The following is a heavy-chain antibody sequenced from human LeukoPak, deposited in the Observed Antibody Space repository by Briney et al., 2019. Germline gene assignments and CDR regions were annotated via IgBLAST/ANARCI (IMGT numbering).Heavy chain of an antibody. J-gene: IGHJ4*02. Sequence: ASVKVPCKASGYTFTNFDINWVRQATGQGLEWMGWMNPKTGNTGSAQKFQGRVTITGNTSISTVYMELSSLRSEDTAVYYCARDQKYYYGSGSYYYFDYWGQGTLVTVSS. CDR2: MNPKTGNT. CDR1: GYTFTNFD. V-gene: IGHV1-8*01. D-gene: IGHD3-10*01. CDR3: ARDQKYYYGSGSYYYFDY.